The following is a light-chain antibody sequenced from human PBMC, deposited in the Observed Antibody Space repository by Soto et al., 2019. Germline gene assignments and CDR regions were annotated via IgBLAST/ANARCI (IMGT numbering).Light chain of an antibody. CDR3: QKYGSAPLT. V-gene: IGKV1-27*01. J-gene: IGKJ4*01. CDR1: GDISKY. Sequence: DIQMTQSPSSLSASVGDRVTISCRATGDISKYLAWYQRKPGKAPTLLIYGASTLQSGVPSRFSGSGSGTDFTLTIGSLQPEDVATYYCQKYGSAPLTFGGGTKVEI. CDR2: GAS.